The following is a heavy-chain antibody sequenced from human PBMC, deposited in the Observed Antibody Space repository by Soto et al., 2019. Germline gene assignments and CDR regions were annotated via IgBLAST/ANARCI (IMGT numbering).Heavy chain of an antibody. CDR1: GGSISSSSYY. V-gene: IGHV4-39*01. CDR3: ARDPPNLGAFDI. CDR2: IYYSGGT. Sequence: QLQLQESGPGLVKPSETLSLTCTVSGGSISSSSYYWGWIRQPPGKGLEWIGSIYYSGGTYYNPSLKSRVTISVDTSKNQFSLKLSSVTAADTAVYYCARDPPNLGAFDIWGQGTMVTVSS. J-gene: IGHJ3*02.